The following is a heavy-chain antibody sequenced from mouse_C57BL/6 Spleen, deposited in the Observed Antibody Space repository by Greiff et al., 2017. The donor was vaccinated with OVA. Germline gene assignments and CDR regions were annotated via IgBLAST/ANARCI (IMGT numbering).Heavy chain of an antibody. V-gene: IGHV5-4*03. Sequence: EVKLVESGGGLVKPGGSLKLSCAASGFTFSSYAMSWVRQTPEKRLEWVATISDGGSYTYYPDNVKGRFTISRDNAKNNLYLQMSHLKSEDTAMYYCARGQKWRFYYFDYWGQGTTLTVSS. J-gene: IGHJ2*01. CDR2: ISDGGSYT. CDR1: GFTFSSYA. CDR3: ARGQKWRFYYFDY.